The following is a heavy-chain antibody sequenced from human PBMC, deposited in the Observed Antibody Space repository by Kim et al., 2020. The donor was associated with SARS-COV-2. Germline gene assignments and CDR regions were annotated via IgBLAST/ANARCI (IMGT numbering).Heavy chain of an antibody. Sequence: SETLSLTCAASGGSIISSNWWSWVRQPPGKGLEWIGEIYHSGTTNYNPSLKSRVTVSVDKSKNQFSLRLSSVTAADTAVYYCSRAQGGAFDYWGQGTLVTVSS. D-gene: IGHD1-26*01. V-gene: IGHV4-4*02. CDR2: IYHSGTT. CDR3: SRAQGGAFDY. CDR1: GGSIISSNW. J-gene: IGHJ4*02.